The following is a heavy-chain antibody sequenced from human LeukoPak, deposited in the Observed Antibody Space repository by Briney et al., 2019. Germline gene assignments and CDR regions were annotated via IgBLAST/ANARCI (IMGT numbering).Heavy chain of an antibody. Sequence: PGRSLRLSCAASGFTFSSYPMHWVRQAPGMGLVWVSRLPPDELGIIYADSVKGRFTVSRDNAKNTVYLQMNNLRVDDTAMYYCVGTIASRGSEYWGQGALVTVSS. CDR1: GFTFSSYP. V-gene: IGHV3-74*01. D-gene: IGHD6-6*01. CDR3: VGTIASRGSEY. CDR2: LPPDELGI. J-gene: IGHJ4*02.